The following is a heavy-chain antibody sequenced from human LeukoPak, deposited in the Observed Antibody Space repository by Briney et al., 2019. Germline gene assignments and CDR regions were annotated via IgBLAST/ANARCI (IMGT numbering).Heavy chain of an antibody. D-gene: IGHD5-18*01. Sequence: SETLSLTCTVSGGSICSYYWSWILQPPGKGLEWIGYIYYSGSTNYNPSLKSRVTISVDTSKNQFSLKLSSVTAADTAVYYCARMRVNTAMFDYWGQGTLVTVSS. J-gene: IGHJ4*02. CDR2: IYYSGST. CDR1: GGSICSYY. CDR3: ARMRVNTAMFDY. V-gene: IGHV4-59*08.